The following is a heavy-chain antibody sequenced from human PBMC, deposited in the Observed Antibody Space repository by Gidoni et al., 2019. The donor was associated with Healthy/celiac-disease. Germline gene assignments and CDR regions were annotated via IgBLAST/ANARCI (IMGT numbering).Heavy chain of an antibody. V-gene: IGHV3-23*01. CDR1: GFTFSSYA. CDR3: AGSGDYYDSSGYYPGLDY. CDR2: ISGSGVST. J-gene: IGHJ4*02. D-gene: IGHD3-22*01. Sequence: EVQLLESGGGLVQPGGSLRLSCAASGFTFSSYAMSWVRQAPGKGLEWVSAISGSGVSTYYADSVKGRFTISRDNSKNTLYLQMNSLRAEDTAVYYCAGSGDYYDSSGYYPGLDYWGQGTLVTVSS.